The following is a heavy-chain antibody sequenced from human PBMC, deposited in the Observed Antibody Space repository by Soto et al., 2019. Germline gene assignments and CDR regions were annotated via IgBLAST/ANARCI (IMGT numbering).Heavy chain of an antibody. CDR3: AAGRFSYYYYGMHV. CDR1: GGSISSGGYY. J-gene: IGHJ6*02. CDR2: IYYSGST. V-gene: IGHV4-31*03. D-gene: IGHD3-10*01. Sequence: SETLSLTCTVSGGSISSGGYYWSWIRQHPGKGLEWIGYIYYSGSTYYNPSLKSRVTISVDTSKNQFSLKLSSVTAADTAVYYCAAGRFSYYYYGMHVWGQGTTVTVSS.